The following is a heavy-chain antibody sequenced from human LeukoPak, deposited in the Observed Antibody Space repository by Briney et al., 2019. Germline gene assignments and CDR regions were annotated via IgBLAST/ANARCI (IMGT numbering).Heavy chain of an antibody. Sequence: PSETLSLTCAVYGGSFSGYYWSWIRRPPGKGLEWIGEINHSGSTNYNPSLKSRVTISGDTSKNQFSLRLSSATAADTAVYYCARASYSYDINGWVPFDYWGQGTLVTVSS. J-gene: IGHJ4*02. CDR1: GGSFSGYY. V-gene: IGHV4-34*01. CDR2: INHSGST. CDR3: ARASYSYDINGWVPFDY. D-gene: IGHD3-22*01.